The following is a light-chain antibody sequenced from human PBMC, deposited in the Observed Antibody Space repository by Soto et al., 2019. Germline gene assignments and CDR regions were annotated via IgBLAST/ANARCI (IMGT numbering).Light chain of an antibody. CDR2: GAS. V-gene: IGKV3-11*01. Sequence: EIVMTQSPATLSVSPGERATLSCRASQSVDSNYLAWYQQKPGQTPRLIIYGASKRASGFPARFSGSGSGTDFTLTISSLEPEDFAVYYCQERTGWPPWTFGQGTQVDIK. J-gene: IGKJ1*01. CDR3: QERTGWPPWT. CDR1: QSVDSNY.